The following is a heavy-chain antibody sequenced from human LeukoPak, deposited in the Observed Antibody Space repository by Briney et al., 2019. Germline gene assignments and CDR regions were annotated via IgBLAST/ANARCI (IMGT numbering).Heavy chain of an antibody. CDR1: GFTFSDYY. CDR3: AREGLGGYSYGSRVWSAFDI. Sequence: PGGSLRLSCAASGFTFSDYYMSWIRQAPGKGLEWVSYISSSGSTIYYADSVKGRFTISRDNAKNSLYLQMNSLRAEDTAVYYCAREGLGGYSYGSRVWSAFDIWGQGTMVTVSS. V-gene: IGHV3-11*01. CDR2: ISSSGSTI. J-gene: IGHJ3*02. D-gene: IGHD5-18*01.